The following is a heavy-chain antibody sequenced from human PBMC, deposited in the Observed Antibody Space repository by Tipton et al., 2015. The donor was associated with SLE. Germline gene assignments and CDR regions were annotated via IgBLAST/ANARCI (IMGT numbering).Heavy chain of an antibody. V-gene: IGHV3-53*01. D-gene: IGHD4-17*01. CDR2: IYSGGST. CDR3: ASSRTTTADAFDI. J-gene: IGHJ3*02. CDR1: GFTVSSNY. Sequence: SLRLSCAASGFTVSSNYMSWVRQAPGQGLEWVSVIYSGGSTYYADSVKGRFTISRDNSKNTLYLQINSLRAEDTAVYYCASSRTTTADAFDIWGQGTMVTVSS.